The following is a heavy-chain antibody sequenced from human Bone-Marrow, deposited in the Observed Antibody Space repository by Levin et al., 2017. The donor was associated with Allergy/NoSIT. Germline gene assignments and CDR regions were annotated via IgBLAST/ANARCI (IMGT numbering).Heavy chain of an antibody. CDR3: SKEQSAFGMLRDGLDV. CDR1: GFSFDNHD. V-gene: IGHV3-43*01. Sequence: GESLKISCAASGFSFDNHDMFWVRQVPGKGLEWVSLISWDGRSTSYADSVKGRFTISRDNSKNYVYLQMSGLTTDDSGLYYCSKEQSAFGMLRDGLDVWGQGTTVIVS. CDR2: ISWDGRST. J-gene: IGHJ6*02. D-gene: IGHD3-16*01.